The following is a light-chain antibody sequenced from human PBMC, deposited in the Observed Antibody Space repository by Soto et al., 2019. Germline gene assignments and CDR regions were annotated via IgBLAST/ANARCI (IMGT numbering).Light chain of an antibody. V-gene: IGKV3-15*01. J-gene: IGKJ5*01. CDR1: QSVSSN. CDR2: GAS. Sequence: EIVMTQSPATLSVSPGERATLSCRASQSVSSNLAWYQQKPGQAPRLLIYGASTRATGIPARFSGSGSGTESTLTISRLQSEDFAVYYCQQYNNWVPITFGQGTRLEIK. CDR3: QQYNNWVPIT.